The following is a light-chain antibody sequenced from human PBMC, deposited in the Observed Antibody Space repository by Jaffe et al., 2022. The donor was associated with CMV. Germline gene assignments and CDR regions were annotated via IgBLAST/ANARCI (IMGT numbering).Light chain of an antibody. CDR2: KNN. Sequence: QSVVTQPPSASGSPGQKVTISCSGSRSNIGSNYVYWYQQLPGTAPKLLMYKNNQRPSGVPDRFSGSKSGTAASLAINGLRSDDEADYYCATWDDSLSGPVFGGGTKLTVL. CDR3: ATWDDSLSGPV. V-gene: IGLV1-47*01. J-gene: IGLJ3*02. CDR1: RSNIGSNY.